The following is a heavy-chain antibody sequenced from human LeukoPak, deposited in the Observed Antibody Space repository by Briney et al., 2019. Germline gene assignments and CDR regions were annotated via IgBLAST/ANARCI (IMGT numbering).Heavy chain of an antibody. J-gene: IGHJ6*02. CDR2: ISSSGSTI. D-gene: IGHD2-21*01. CDR1: GFTFSDYY. CDR3: ARGGVSPLVRGWDYYYYGMDG. V-gene: IGHV3-11*01. Sequence: GGSLRLSCAASGFTFSDYYMSWIRQAPGKGLEWVSYISSSGSTIYYADSVKGRFTISRDNAKNSLYLQMNSLRAEDTAVYYCARGGVSPLVRGWDYYYYGMDGWGQGTLVTVSS.